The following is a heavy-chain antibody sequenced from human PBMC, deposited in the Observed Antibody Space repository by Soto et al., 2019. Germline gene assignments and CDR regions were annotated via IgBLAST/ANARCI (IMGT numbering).Heavy chain of an antibody. J-gene: IGHJ6*01. CDR3: ARDLGYAYGVYYGMDV. CDR1: GGTFSSYG. Sequence: QVQLVQSGAEEKKPGSSVKVSCKASGGTFSSYGLSWVRRAPGQGVEGMGGIIPMFGSTNYAPKLQGRVTITAEGSTSTASMEWSSLRSEDPAGYYWARDLGYAYGVYYGMDVWGQGTTVKVSS. CDR2: IIPMFGST. V-gene: IGHV1-69*01. D-gene: IGHD2-8*01.